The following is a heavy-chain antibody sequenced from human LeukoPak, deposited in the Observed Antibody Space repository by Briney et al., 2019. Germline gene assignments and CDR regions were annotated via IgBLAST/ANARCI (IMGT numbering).Heavy chain of an antibody. D-gene: IGHD1-26*01. CDR3: AKAYFEWELHAFDI. J-gene: IGHJ3*02. CDR1: GFTFSSYA. CDR2: ISGSGGST. Sequence: PGGSLRLSCAASGFTFSSYAMSWVRQAPGKGLEWVSAISGSGGSTYYADSVKGRFTISRDNSKNTLYLQMNSLRAGDTAVYHCAKAYFEWELHAFDIWGQGTMVTVSS. V-gene: IGHV3-23*01.